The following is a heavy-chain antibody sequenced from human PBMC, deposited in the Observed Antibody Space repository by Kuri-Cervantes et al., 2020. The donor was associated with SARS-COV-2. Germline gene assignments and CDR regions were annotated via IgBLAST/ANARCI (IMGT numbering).Heavy chain of an antibody. D-gene: IGHD6-19*01. J-gene: IGHJ6*03. CDR3: AREEKSRLVGPPDYYYYMDV. CDR2: ISGSGGST. Sequence: GESLKISCAASGFTFSSYAMSWVRRAPGKGLEWVSAISGSGGSTYYADSVKGRFTISRDNSKNTLYLQMNSLRAEDTAVYYCAREEKSRLVGPPDYYYYMDVWGKGTTVTVSS. V-gene: IGHV3-23*01. CDR1: GFTFSSYA.